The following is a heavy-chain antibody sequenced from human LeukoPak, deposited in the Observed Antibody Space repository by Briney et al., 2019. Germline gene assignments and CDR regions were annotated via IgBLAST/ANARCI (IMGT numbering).Heavy chain of an antibody. D-gene: IGHD4-17*01. CDR1: GYTFTSYA. J-gene: IGHJ3*02. V-gene: IGHV1-3*01. CDR3: ARDSYGDYVRNAFDI. CDR2: INAGNGNT. Sequence: ASVKVSCKASGYTFTSYAMHWVRQAPGQRLEWMGWINAGNGNTKYSQKFQGRVTITADESTSTAYMELSSLRSEDTAVYYCARDSYGDYVRNAFDIWGQGTMVTVSS.